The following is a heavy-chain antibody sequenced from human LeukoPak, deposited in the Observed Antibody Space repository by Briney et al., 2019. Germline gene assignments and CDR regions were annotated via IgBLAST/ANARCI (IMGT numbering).Heavy chain of an antibody. CDR3: ARGVVAAAGPYYYYYYYMDV. CDR2: INHSGRT. CDR1: GGSFSGYY. D-gene: IGHD6-13*01. V-gene: IGHV4-34*01. J-gene: IGHJ6*03. Sequence: SETLSLTCAVYGGSFSGYYWSWIRQPPGKGLEWSGEINHSGRTNYNPSLKRRVTISVDKYKNQFSLKLSSVTAADTAVYYCARGVVAAAGPYYYYYYYMDVWGKGTTVTVSS.